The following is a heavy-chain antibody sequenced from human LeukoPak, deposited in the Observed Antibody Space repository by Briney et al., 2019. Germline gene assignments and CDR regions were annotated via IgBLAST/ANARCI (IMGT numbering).Heavy chain of an antibody. V-gene: IGHV4-34*01. D-gene: IGHD6-13*01. CDR3: ARSSSSWYGKNFDY. Sequence: SETLSLTCAVYGGSFSGYYWSWIRQPPGKGLEWIGEINHSGSTNYNPSLKSRVTISVDTSKNQFPLKLSSVTAADTAVYYCARSSSSWYGKNFDYWGQGTLVTVSS. J-gene: IGHJ4*02. CDR1: GGSFSGYY. CDR2: INHSGST.